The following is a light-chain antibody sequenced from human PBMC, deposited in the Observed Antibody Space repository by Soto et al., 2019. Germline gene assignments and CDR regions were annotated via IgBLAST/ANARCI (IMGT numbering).Light chain of an antibody. Sequence: QSVLTQAASVSGSPGQSITISCTGTSSDVGGYNFVSWYQQHPGKAPKLMIYEVSYRPSGVSNRFSGSKSGNTASLTISGLQAEDEADYYCSSYTASSTRVFGGGTKVTVL. CDR2: EVS. CDR3: SSYTASSTRV. V-gene: IGLV2-14*01. CDR1: SSDVGGYNF. J-gene: IGLJ3*02.